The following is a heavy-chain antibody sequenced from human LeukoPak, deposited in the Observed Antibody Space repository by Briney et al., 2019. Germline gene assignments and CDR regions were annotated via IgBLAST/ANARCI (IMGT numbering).Heavy chain of an antibody. CDR3: AKDPVPSVNYYGPFDY. CDR1: GFTFSSYA. V-gene: IGHV3-23*01. J-gene: IGHJ4*02. CDR2: ISGSGGST. D-gene: IGHD3-10*01. Sequence: GGSLRLSCAASGFTFSSYAMSWVRQAPGKGLEWVSAISGSGGSTYYADSVKGRFTISRDNSKNTLYLQMNSLRAEDTAVYYCAKDPVPSVNYYGPFDYWGQGTLVTVSS.